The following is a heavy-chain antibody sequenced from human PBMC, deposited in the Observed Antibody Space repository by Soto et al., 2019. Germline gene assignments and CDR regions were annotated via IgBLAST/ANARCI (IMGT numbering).Heavy chain of an antibody. CDR3: AGDGGVQYQLEIVGYFDL. D-gene: IGHD1-1*01. V-gene: IGHV1-69*12. Sequence: QVQLVQSGAEVKKPGSSVKVSCKASGGTFSSYAISWVRQAPGQGLEWMGGIIPIFGTANYAQKFLGRVTTTEDEATNDPYMEISSGRSVAPAVNYWAGDGGVQYQLEIVGYFDLWGRGTLVTVST. J-gene: IGHJ2*01. CDR2: IIPIFGTA. CDR1: GGTFSSYA.